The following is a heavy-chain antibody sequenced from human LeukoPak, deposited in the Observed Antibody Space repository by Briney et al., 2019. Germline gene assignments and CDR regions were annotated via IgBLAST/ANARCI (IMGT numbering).Heavy chain of an antibody. J-gene: IGHJ4*02. CDR3: ARLEGGYCSGGSCYSFDY. V-gene: IGHV5-51*01. D-gene: IGHD2-15*01. CDR1: GYSFTSYW. Sequence: GESLKISCKGSGYSFTSYWIGWVRQMPGKGLEWMGIIYPGDSDTRYSPSFQGQVTISADKSISTAYLQWSSPKASDTAMYYCARLEGGYCSGGSCYSFDYWGQGTLVTVSS. CDR2: IYPGDSDT.